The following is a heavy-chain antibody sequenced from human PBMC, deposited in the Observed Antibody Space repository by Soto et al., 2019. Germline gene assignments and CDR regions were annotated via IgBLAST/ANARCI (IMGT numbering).Heavy chain of an antibody. CDR2: FTTGKNNT. J-gene: IGHJ5*02. Sequence: GSLRLSSVGSGFTLSSYSMSWVPQDRERGLEGSPAFTTGKNNTSYAVTVKGRYTFSSDNAKIFMFLQMNIMSAEDTALYFCTRDSYDSRFDLWGQVSSVTVS. CDR3: TRDSYDSRFDL. D-gene: IGHD3-22*01. CDR1: GFTLSSYS. V-gene: IGHV3-21*01.